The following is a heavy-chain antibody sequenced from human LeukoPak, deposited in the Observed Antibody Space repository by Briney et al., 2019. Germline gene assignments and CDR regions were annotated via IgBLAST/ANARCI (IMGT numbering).Heavy chain of an antibody. CDR2: IYYSGST. CDR1: GGSISSYY. D-gene: IGHD3-9*01. Sequence: PSETLSLTCTVSGGSISSYYWSWIRQPPGKGLEWIGYIYYSGSTNYNPSLKSRVTISVDTSKNQFSLKLSSVTAADTAVYYCAKDLVLHYDILTGPFDYWGQGTLVTVSS. CDR3: AKDLVLHYDILTGPFDY. V-gene: IGHV4-59*01. J-gene: IGHJ4*02.